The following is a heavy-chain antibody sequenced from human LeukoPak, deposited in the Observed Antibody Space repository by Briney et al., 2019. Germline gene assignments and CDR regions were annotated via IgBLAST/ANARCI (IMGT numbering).Heavy chain of an antibody. V-gene: IGHV4-39*01. Sequence: IPSETLSLTCSVSGGSISSSSYYWGWIRQPPGKGLEWIGSIYYSGTTYYNPSLKSRVTISVDTSKNQFSLKLSSVTAADTAVYYCAALRQRGNPYVSGNDFWGQGTLVTVSS. D-gene: IGHD3-10*01. J-gene: IGHJ4*02. CDR2: IYYSGTT. CDR3: AALRQRGNPYVSGNDF. CDR1: GGSISSSSYY.